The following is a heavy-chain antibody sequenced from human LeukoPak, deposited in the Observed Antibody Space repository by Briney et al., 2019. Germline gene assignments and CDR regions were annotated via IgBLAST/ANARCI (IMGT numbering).Heavy chain of an antibody. CDR1: GGSINSYY. V-gene: IGHV4-4*09. D-gene: IGHD3-22*01. CDR2: IYTTGST. Sequence: SETLSLTCTVSGGSINSYYWSWIRQPPGKGLEWIGYIYTTGSTDYNPSLKSRVTISVDTSKNQFSLKLNSVTAADTAVYYCARGFDTMIVVNFNWFDPWGQGTLVTVSS. CDR3: ARGFDTMIVVNFNWFDP. J-gene: IGHJ5*02.